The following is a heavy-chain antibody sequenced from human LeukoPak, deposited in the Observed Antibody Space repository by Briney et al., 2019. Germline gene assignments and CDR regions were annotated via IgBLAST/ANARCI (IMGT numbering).Heavy chain of an antibody. V-gene: IGHV7-4-1*02. CDR3: AREKWLLLRNAFDI. CDR2: INTNTGNP. D-gene: IGHD3-22*01. J-gene: IGHJ3*02. CDR1: GYTFTSYA. Sequence: GASVKVSCKASGYTFTSYAMNWVRQAPGQGLEWMGWINTNTGNPTYAQGFTGRFVFSLDTSVSTAYLQISSLKAEDTAVYYCAREKWLLLRNAFDIWGQGTMVTVSS.